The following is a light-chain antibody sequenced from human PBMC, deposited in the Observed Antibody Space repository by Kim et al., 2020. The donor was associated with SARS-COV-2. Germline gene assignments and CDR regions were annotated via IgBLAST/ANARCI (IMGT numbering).Light chain of an antibody. Sequence: GRSITTSGTGTSSDIGTYNYVSWYQQHPGKAPKLMIHDVHNRPSGVSNRFSGSKSGNTASLTISGLQAEDEADYYCSSFTISTTLVFGTGTKVTVL. CDR2: DVH. J-gene: IGLJ1*01. V-gene: IGLV2-14*03. CDR1: SSDIGTYNY. CDR3: SSFTISTTLV.